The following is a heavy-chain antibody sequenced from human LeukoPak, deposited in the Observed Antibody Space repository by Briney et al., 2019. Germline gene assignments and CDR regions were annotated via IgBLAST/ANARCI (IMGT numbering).Heavy chain of an antibody. CDR3: ARGHYTSTMVTDYYFDY. V-gene: IGHV3-53*04. CDR1: GFTVSSNY. D-gene: IGHD3-10*01. Sequence: GGSLRLSCAASGFTVSSNYMSWVRQAPGKGLEWVSVIYSGDSTYYADSVRGRFTISRHNSKNTLYLQMNSLRAEDTAVYYCARGHYTSTMVTDYYFDYWGQGTLVTVSS. CDR2: IYSGDST. J-gene: IGHJ4*02.